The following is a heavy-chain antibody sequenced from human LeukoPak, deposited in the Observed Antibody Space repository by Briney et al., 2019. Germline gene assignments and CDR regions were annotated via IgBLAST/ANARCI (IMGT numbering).Heavy chain of an antibody. V-gene: IGHV3-30*03. CDR2: ISYDGSNK. CDR1: GFTFSSYG. D-gene: IGHD5-18*01. Sequence: PGGSLRLSCAASGFTFSSYGMHWVRQAPGKGLEWVAVISYDGSNKYYADSVKGRFTISRDNSKNTLYLRMNSLRAEDTAVYYCAREDTAMVDYWGQGTLVTVSS. CDR3: AREDTAMVDY. J-gene: IGHJ4*02.